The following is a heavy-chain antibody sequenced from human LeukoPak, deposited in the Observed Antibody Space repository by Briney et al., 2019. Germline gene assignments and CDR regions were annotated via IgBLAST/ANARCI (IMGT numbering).Heavy chain of an antibody. V-gene: IGHV4-34*01. J-gene: IGHJ3*02. CDR3: ASCHSYDFWSGYYRVHAFDI. CDR1: GGSFSGYY. D-gene: IGHD3-3*01. Sequence: SETLSLTCAVYGGSFSGYYWNWIRQPPGKGLEWIGEINHSGSTNYNPSLKSRVTISVDTSKNQFSLKLSSVTAADTAVYYCASCHSYDFWSGYYRVHAFDIWGQGTMVTVSS. CDR2: INHSGST.